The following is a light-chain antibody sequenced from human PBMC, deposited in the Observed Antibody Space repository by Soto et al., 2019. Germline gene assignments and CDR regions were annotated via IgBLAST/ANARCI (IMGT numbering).Light chain of an antibody. CDR2: GAS. Sequence: EIVLTQSPGTLSLSPGERATLSCRASQSVSSSYLAWYQQKPGQAPRLLIYGASSRATGIPDRFSGSGSGTDFTLTISRLEPEDCAVYYCQQYGRSPAFGGGTEVEIK. CDR1: QSVSSSY. J-gene: IGKJ4*01. V-gene: IGKV3-20*01. CDR3: QQYGRSPA.